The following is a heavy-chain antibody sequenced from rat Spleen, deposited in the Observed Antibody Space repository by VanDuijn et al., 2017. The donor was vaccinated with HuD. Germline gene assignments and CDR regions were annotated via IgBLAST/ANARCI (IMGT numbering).Heavy chain of an antibody. CDR3: TRDHSYWGSYYPGGFAY. Sequence: QVQLKESGPGLVQSSQTLSLTCTVSGFSLSSNGVSWVRQPPGKGLEWIGTISSGGNTYYNSALKSRLSISRDTSKSQVSLKMNSLQTEDTAIYFCTRDHSYWGSYYPGGFAYWGQGTLVTVSS. CDR1: GFSLSSNG. CDR2: ISSGGNT. V-gene: IGHV2S12*01. D-gene: IGHD1-12*02. J-gene: IGHJ3*01.